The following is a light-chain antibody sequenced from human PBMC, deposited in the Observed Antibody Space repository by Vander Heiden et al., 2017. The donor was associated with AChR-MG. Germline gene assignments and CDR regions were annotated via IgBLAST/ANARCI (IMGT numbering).Light chain of an antibody. V-gene: IGKV2-28*01. J-gene: IGKJ2*01. CDR1: ESLLHSNGYDY. CDR2: LGS. CDR3: MQTAQTPHT. Sequence: DLVVTQSPLSLRVTPGEPASISCRSSESLLHSNGYDYLDWYMQKPGQPPHLLVYLGSVRASGVPGRFSGSGSGTDFTLKISRVEAEDVGVYYCMQTAQTPHTFGQGTKLEIK.